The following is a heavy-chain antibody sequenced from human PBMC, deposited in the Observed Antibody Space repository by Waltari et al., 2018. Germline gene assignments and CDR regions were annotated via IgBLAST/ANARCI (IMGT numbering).Heavy chain of an antibody. D-gene: IGHD5-12*01. V-gene: IGHV1-69*08. CDR2: IIPIFGTA. CDR3: ARVIVATISGWYFDL. Sequence: QVQLVQSGAEVKKPGSSVKVSCKASEGTFSSYALSWVRQAPGQGLEWMGRIIPIFGTANYAQKFQGRVTITADKSTSTAYMELSSLRSEDTAVYYCARVIVATISGWYFDLWGRGTLVTVSS. CDR1: EGTFSSYA. J-gene: IGHJ2*01.